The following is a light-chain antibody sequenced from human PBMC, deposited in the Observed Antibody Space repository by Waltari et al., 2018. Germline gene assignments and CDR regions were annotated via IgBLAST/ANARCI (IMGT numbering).Light chain of an antibody. CDR3: QQYNDYFP. V-gene: IGKV1-5*03. CDR2: KAF. J-gene: IGKJ4*01. Sequence: DVRLTQSPSTLSASVGDRVSITCRANQDISVWVAWYQQKPGQAPKLLIYKAFTLQNGVPSRFSGSGSGTEFTLTITNLQPDDFATYYCQQYNDYFPFGGGTTVEI. CDR1: QDISVW.